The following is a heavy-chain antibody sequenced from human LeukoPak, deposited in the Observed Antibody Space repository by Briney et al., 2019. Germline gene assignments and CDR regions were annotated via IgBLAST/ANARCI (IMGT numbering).Heavy chain of an antibody. CDR1: GYTFNSYD. Sequence: AAVKVSCKASGYTFNSYDISWVRQAPGQGLEWMAWISTYNGNTNYALKVQGRATMTTDTSTSTAYMELRSLRSDDTAVYYCARVLRYDFWSAYYFDYWGQGTLVTVSS. CDR3: ARVLRYDFWSAYYFDY. J-gene: IGHJ4*02. D-gene: IGHD3-3*01. V-gene: IGHV1-18*01. CDR2: ISTYNGNT.